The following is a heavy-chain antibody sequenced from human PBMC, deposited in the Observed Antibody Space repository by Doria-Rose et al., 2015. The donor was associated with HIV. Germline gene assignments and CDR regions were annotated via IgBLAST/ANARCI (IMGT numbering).Heavy chain of an antibody. CDR2: IFSDDER. CDR3: ARIKSSRWYHKYYFDF. V-gene: IGHV2-26*01. J-gene: IGHJ4*02. D-gene: IGHD6-13*01. CDR1: GVSLSSPGMG. Sequence: QVTLKESGPVLVKPTETLTLTCTASGVSLSSPGMGVSWIRQPPGKALEWLANIFSDDERSYKASLNSRLIISRGTSKSQVVLTMTDMDPVDTATYYCARIKSSRWYHKYYFDFWGQGTLVIVSA.